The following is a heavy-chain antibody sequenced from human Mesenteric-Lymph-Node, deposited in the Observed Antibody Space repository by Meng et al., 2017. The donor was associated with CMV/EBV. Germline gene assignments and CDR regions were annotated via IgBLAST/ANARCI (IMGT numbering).Heavy chain of an antibody. CDR2: IKQDGSEK. CDR1: GFTFSSYW. J-gene: IGHJ4*02. Sequence: GGSLRLSCAASGFTFSSYWMSWVRQAPGKGLEWVANIKQDGSEKYYVDSVKGRFTISRDNAKNSLYLQMNSLRAEDTALYYCAKDYDSSGYTLYYFDYWGQGTLVTVSS. D-gene: IGHD3-22*01. CDR3: AKDYDSSGYTLYYFDY. V-gene: IGHV3-7*03.